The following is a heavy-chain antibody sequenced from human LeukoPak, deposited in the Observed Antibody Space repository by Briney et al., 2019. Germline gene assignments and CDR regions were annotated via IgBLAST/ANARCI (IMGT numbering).Heavy chain of an antibody. CDR2: AFYIGGT. Sequence: SETLSLTCSVSGGSVTGGGYYWSWIRQHPGKGLEWIGFAFYIGGTYYNPSLMSRITISVDRSQNHFYLRTRDVTAADTAVYLCATGEWEYFYFDSWGQGALVAVSS. V-gene: IGHV4-31*03. J-gene: IGHJ4*02. D-gene: IGHD1-26*01. CDR1: GGSVTGGGYY. CDR3: ATGEWEYFYFDS.